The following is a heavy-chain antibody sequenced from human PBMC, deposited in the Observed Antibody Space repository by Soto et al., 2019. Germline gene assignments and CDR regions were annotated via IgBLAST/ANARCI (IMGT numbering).Heavy chain of an antibody. D-gene: IGHD3-3*01. J-gene: IGHJ4*02. V-gene: IGHV3-21*01. CDR2: ISSSSSYI. CDR1: GFTFSSYS. CDR3: ARWPSIFGVVISNY. Sequence: LRLSCAASGFTFSSYSMNWVRQAPGKGLEGVSSISSSSSYIYYADSVKGRFTISRDNAKNSLYLQMNSLRAEDTAVYYCARWPSIFGVVISNYWGQGTLVTVSS.